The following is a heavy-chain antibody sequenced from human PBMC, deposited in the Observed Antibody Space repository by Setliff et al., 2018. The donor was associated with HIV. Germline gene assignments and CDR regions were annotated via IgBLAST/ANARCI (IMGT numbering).Heavy chain of an antibody. J-gene: IGHJ4*02. D-gene: IGHD2-21*02. Sequence: SVKVSCKASGGTLTSDAISWVRQAPGQGLEWMGGITPILGTTKYAQKFQDRVKIIADELTNTAYLEINSLRSEDSAVYYCALNGGGDCCFDSWGQGTLGTVAS. CDR3: ALNGGGDCCFDS. CDR1: GGTLTSDA. CDR2: ITPILGTT. V-gene: IGHV1-69*13.